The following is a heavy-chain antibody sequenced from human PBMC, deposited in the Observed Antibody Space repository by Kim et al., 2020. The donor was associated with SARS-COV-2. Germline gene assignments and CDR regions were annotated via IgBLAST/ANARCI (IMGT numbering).Heavy chain of an antibody. Sequence: ASVKVSCKASGYTFGNSDINWVRQAPGQGLEWMGWMKPNTGHTTYARKFRGRISLTRNIAMTTAYMELTSLRSDDTAVYYCARAREGVREFTFAFYYYLDVWGTGTTVTVSS. CDR3: ARAREGVREFTFAFYYYLDV. J-gene: IGHJ6*03. CDR1: GYTFGNSD. CDR2: MKPNTGHT. D-gene: IGHD3-10*01. V-gene: IGHV1-8*01.